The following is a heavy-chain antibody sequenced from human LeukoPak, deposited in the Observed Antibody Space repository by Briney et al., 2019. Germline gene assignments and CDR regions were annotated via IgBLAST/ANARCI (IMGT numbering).Heavy chain of an antibody. D-gene: IGHD3-22*01. CDR2: ISWNSGSI. J-gene: IGHJ4*02. V-gene: IGHV3-9*01. Sequence: GGSLRLSCAASGFTFDDYAMHWVRQAPGKGLEWVSGISWNSGSIDYADSVKGRFTISRDNAKNSLYLQMNSLRLEDTALYYCAKAYYYDSSGYMVGFDYWGQGTLVTVSS. CDR1: GFTFDDYA. CDR3: AKAYYYDSSGYMVGFDY.